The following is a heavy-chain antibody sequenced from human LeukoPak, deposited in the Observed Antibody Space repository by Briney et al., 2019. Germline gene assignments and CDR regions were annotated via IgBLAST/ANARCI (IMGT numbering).Heavy chain of an antibody. J-gene: IGHJ2*01. CDR3: ARPRGYSYTSRYFDL. CDR1: GFTFSSYW. V-gene: IGHV3-74*01. Sequence: SGGSLRLSCAASGFTFSSYWMHWVRQAPGKGLVWVSRINSDGSSTSYADSVKGRFTISRDNAKNTLYLQMNSLRAEDTAVYYCARPRGYSYTSRYFDLWGRGTLVTVSS. D-gene: IGHD5-18*01. CDR2: INSDGSST.